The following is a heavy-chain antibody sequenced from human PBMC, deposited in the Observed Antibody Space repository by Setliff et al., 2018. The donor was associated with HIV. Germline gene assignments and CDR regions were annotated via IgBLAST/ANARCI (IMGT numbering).Heavy chain of an antibody. Sequence: SLRLSCAASGFTFRTYAMSWVRQAPGKGLEWVSSISSSSSYIYYADSVKGRFTISRDNAKNSLYLQMNSLRAEDTAVYYCAREPDSSGWYSLDYWGQGTLVTVSS. CDR1: GFTFRTYA. CDR3: AREPDSSGWYSLDY. CDR2: ISSSSSYI. D-gene: IGHD6-19*01. V-gene: IGHV3-21*01. J-gene: IGHJ4*02.